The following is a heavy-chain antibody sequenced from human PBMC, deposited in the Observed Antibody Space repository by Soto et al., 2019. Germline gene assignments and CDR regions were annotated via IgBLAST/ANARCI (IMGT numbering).Heavy chain of an antibody. J-gene: IGHJ6*02. D-gene: IGHD5-18*01. CDR1: GFTFSSYA. V-gene: IGHV3-23*01. Sequence: EVQLLESGGGLVQPGGSLRLSCAASGFTFSSYAMSWARQAQGNGLEWVSAMSGSGGSTYYADSVKGRFTISRDNSKNTLYLQMNSLRAEDTAVYYCAKDGGYSYGYSPRYYSGMDVWGQGTTVTVSS. CDR3: AKDGGYSYGYSPRYYSGMDV. CDR2: MSGSGGST.